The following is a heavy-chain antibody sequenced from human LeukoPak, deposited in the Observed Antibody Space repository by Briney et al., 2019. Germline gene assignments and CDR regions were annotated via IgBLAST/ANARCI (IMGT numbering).Heavy chain of an antibody. V-gene: IGHV3-43D*03. CDR2: ISWDGGST. CDR3: AKDMRNYGSYYGH. D-gene: IGHD1-26*01. Sequence: GGSLRLSCAASGFTFDDYAMHWVRQAPGKGLEWVSLISWDGGSTYYADSVKGRFTISRDNSKNSLYLQMNSLRAEDTALYYCAKDMRNYGSYYGHWGQGTLVTVSS. CDR1: GFTFDDYA. J-gene: IGHJ4*02.